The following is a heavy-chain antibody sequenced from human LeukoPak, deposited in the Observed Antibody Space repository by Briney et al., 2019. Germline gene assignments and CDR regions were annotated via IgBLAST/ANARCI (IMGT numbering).Heavy chain of an antibody. Sequence: GGSLRLSCAASGFTFSSYSMNWVRQAPGKGLEWVSSITSSSSYIYYADSVKGRFTISRDNAKNSLYLRMNSLRAEDTAVYYCARHVVAVGFDYWGQGTLVTVSS. J-gene: IGHJ4*02. V-gene: IGHV3-21*01. D-gene: IGHD3-22*01. CDR2: ITSSSSYI. CDR1: GFTFSSYS. CDR3: ARHVVAVGFDY.